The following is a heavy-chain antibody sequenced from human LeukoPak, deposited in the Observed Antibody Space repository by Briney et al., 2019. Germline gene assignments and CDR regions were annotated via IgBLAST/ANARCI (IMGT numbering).Heavy chain of an antibody. V-gene: IGHV3-21*01. Sequence: GGSLRLSCAASGFTFSSYAMSWVRQAPGKGLEWVSSISSSSSYIYYADSVKGRFTISRDNAKNSLYLQMNSLRAEDTAVYYCVRAPSPDYYDSSGYYLFGYWGQGTLVTVSS. CDR1: GFTFSSYA. CDR3: VRAPSPDYYDSSGYYLFGY. D-gene: IGHD3-22*01. CDR2: ISSSSSYI. J-gene: IGHJ4*02.